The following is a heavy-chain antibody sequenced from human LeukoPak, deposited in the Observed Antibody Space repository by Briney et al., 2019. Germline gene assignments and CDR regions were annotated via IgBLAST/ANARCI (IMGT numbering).Heavy chain of an antibody. J-gene: IGHJ4*02. CDR2: VSGSGGST. CDR1: GFTFSSYA. CDR3: AKGSGNFLFGSDY. D-gene: IGHD3-10*01. Sequence: GGSLRLSCAVSGFTFSSYAMSWVRQAPGKGLEWISGVSGSGGSTYYADSAKGRFTISRDNPKNTLYLQMNSLRAEDTAVYYCAKGSGNFLFGSDYWGQGTLVTVSS. V-gene: IGHV3-23*01.